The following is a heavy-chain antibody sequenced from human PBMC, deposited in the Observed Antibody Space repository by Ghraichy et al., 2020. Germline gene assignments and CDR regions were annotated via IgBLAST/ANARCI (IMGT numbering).Heavy chain of an antibody. J-gene: IGHJ5*02. CDR1: GFTFSSYA. V-gene: IGHV3-23*01. CDR3: AKDTGYSYGHNWFDP. Sequence: GGSLRLSCAASGFTFSSYAMSWVRQAPGKGLEWVSAISGSGGSTYYADSVKGRFTISRDNSKNTLYLQMNSLRAEDTAVYYCAKDTGYSYGHNWFDPWGQGTLVTVSS. CDR2: ISGSGGST. D-gene: IGHD5-18*01.